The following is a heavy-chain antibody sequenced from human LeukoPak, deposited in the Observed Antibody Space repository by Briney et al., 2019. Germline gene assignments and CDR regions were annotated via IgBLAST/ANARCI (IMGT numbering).Heavy chain of an antibody. D-gene: IGHD3-16*01. CDR1: GGSISSGGYY. CDR3: ARWNAVITSLDH. J-gene: IGHJ4*02. Sequence: SSETLSLTCTVSGGSISSGGYYWSWIRQHPGKGLEWIGYIYYSGSTYYNPSLKSRVTISVDTSKNQFSLKLSSVTVADTAVYYCARWNAVITSLDHWGQGILVAVSS. CDR2: IYYSGST. V-gene: IGHV4-31*03.